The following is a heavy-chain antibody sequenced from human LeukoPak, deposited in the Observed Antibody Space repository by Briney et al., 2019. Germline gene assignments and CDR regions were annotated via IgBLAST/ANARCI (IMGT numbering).Heavy chain of an antibody. CDR3: ARIRELSTISYHFDY. V-gene: IGHV3-74*01. D-gene: IGHD1-7*01. CDR2: IKTEGSST. CDR1: GFTFSSYW. J-gene: IGHJ4*02. Sequence: HPGGSLRLSCAASGFTFSSYWMHWVRQAPGKGLVWVSRIKTEGSSTSYADSVKGRFTMSRDNAKNTLYLQMNSLRAEDTAVYYCARIRELSTISYHFDYWGQGTLVTVSS.